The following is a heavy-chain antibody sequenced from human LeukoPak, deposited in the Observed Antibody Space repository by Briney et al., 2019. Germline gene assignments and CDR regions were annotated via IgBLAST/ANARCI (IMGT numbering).Heavy chain of an antibody. CDR2: ASGSGGTT. V-gene: IGHV3-23*01. D-gene: IGHD2-15*01. CDR3: TKGQSGTSFDP. Sequence: GWALRLSCVASGFSFSSYAMSGVRQAPGRGLEWVSSASGSGGTTDYADSVKGRFIISRDNPKNTLYLQMNSLRDEDTAMYYCTKGQSGTSFDPWGQGTMVTVSS. CDR1: GFSFSSYA. J-gene: IGHJ5*02.